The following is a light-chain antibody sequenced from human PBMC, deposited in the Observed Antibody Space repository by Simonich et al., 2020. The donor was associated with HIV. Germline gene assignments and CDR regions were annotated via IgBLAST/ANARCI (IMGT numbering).Light chain of an antibody. V-gene: IGKV3-15*01. CDR3: QQYNYWPRT. CDR2: GAS. Sequence: EIVLTQFPATLSLSPGERATLSCRASQSVNSYLAWYQQKPGQAPRLLIYGASTRATGIPARFSGSGSGTEFTLTISSLQSEDFAVYYCQQYNYWPRTFGQGTKLEIK. CDR1: QSVNSY. J-gene: IGKJ2*01.